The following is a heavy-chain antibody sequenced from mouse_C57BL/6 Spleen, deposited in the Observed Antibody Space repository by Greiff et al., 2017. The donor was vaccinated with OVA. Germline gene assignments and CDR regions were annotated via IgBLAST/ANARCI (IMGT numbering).Heavy chain of an antibody. D-gene: IGHD1-1*01. CDR1: GYAFSSSW. Sequence: QVQLQQSGPELVKPGASVKISCKASGYAFSSSWMNWVKQRPGKGLEWLGRIYPGDGDTNYNGKFKGKATLTADKSSSTAYMQLSSLTSEDSAVYFWARDYYGSSPRFAYWGQGTLVTVSA. CDR3: ARDYYGSSPRFAY. CDR2: IYPGDGDT. V-gene: IGHV1-82*01. J-gene: IGHJ3*01.